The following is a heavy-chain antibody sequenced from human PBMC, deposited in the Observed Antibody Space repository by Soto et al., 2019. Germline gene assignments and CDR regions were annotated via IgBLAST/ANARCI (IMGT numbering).Heavy chain of an antibody. CDR3: ARDERGGVQPWNYGSGSYYYYYGMDV. CDR2: INHSGST. CDR1: GGSFSGYY. J-gene: IGHJ6*02. Sequence: SETLSLTCAVYGGSFSGYYWSWIRQPPGKGLEWIGEINHSGSTNYNPSLKSRVTISVDTSKNQFSLKLSSVTAADTAVYYCARDERGGVQPWNYGSGSYYYYYGMDVWGQGTTVTVSS. D-gene: IGHD3-10*01. V-gene: IGHV4-34*01.